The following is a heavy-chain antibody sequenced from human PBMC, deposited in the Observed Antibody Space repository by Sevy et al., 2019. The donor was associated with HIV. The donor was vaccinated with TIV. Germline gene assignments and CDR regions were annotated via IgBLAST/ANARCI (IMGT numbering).Heavy chain of an antibody. D-gene: IGHD6-19*01. CDR1: GFAFSNFA. V-gene: IGHV3-23*01. CDR3: ATDSPYRKIVTVAATRVLDN. Sequence: GGSLRLSCAASGFAFSNFAMTWVRRSPGKGLEWVSTLTESAAATDYAASVKGRFTISRDNSNNTLFLLLNSLRPEDTAVYFCATDSPYRKIVTVAATRVLDNWGQGTLVTVSS. CDR2: LTESAAAT. J-gene: IGHJ4*02.